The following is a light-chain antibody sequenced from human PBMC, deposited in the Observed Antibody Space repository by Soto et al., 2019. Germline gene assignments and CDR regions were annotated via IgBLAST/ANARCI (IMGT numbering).Light chain of an antibody. CDR2: KAS. V-gene: IGKV1-5*03. Sequence: DIQMTQSPSTLSGSVGDRVTITCRAXQSISVWLAWYQQKAGKAPNLLIXKASTLESGVPSRFSGSGSETEFTLNISGLQPGDSATYYCQQYTNTNNPWMFGQGTKVDIK. CDR1: QSISVW. J-gene: IGKJ1*01. CDR3: QQYTNTNNPWM.